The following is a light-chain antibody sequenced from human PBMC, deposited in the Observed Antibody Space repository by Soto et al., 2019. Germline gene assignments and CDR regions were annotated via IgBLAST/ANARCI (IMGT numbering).Light chain of an antibody. CDR2: DVS. J-gene: IGLJ1*01. CDR1: SSDVGGYNY. CDR3: SSYTSSSPSV. V-gene: IGLV2-14*01. Sequence: QSVLTQPASVSGSPGQSITISCTGTSSDVGGYNYVSWYQQHPGKAPKLMIYDVSNRPSGVSNRFYGSESGNTASLTISELQAEDETEYYCSSYTSSSPSVFGTGTKVTVL.